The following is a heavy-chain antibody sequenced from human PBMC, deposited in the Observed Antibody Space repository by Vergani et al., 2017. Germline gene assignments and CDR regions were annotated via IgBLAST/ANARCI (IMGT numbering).Heavy chain of an antibody. J-gene: IGHJ5*01. D-gene: IGHD2-2*02. CDR1: GDSVISTDYH. V-gene: IGHV4-39*02. Sequence: QVQLQESGPGLVKPSETLSLTCTVSGDSVISTDYHWGWIRQPPGKGLEWIGSMDYSGSTSYNPSLESRISISFETPKNQFSLRLTSVTAADTAVYYCARDGYCSDTSCSTGIAWFDSWGQGTLVTVSS. CDR2: MDYSGST. CDR3: ARDGYCSDTSCSTGIAWFDS.